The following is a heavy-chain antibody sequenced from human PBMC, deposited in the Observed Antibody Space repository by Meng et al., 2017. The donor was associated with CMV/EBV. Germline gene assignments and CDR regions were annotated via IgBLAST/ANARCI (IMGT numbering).Heavy chain of an antibody. CDR1: GFTFSDYY. V-gene: IGHV3-11*04. Sequence: GGSLRLSCAASGFTFSDYYMSWIRQAPGKGLEWVSYISSSGSTIYHADSVKGRFTISRDNAKNSLYLQMNSLRAEDTAVYYCAAELVADYYYYYGMDVWGQGTTVTVSS. CDR3: AAELVADYYYYYGMDV. J-gene: IGHJ6*02. CDR2: ISSSGSTI. D-gene: IGHD2-8*02.